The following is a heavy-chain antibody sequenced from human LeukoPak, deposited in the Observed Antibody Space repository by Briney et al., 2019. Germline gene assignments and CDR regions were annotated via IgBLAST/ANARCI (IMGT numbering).Heavy chain of an antibody. CDR1: GGSFSGYY. CDR3: ARNPHLGDTAMPLEVPHDYHYYGMDV. Sequence: SETLSLTCAVYGGSFSGYYWSWIRQPPGKGLEWIGEINHSGSTNYNPSLKSRVTISVDTSKNQFSLKLSSVTAADTAVYYCARNPHLGDTAMPLEVPHDYHYYGMDVWGQGTTVTVSS. J-gene: IGHJ6*02. CDR2: INHSGST. D-gene: IGHD5-18*01. V-gene: IGHV4-34*01.